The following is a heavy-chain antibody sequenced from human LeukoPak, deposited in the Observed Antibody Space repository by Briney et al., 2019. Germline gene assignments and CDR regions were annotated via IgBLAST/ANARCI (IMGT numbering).Heavy chain of an antibody. J-gene: IGHJ4*02. D-gene: IGHD3-22*01. CDR2: ISSSSSFI. V-gene: IGHV3-21*01. CDR1: GFTFSRYS. CDR3: ARDNYYDSSGYLGY. Sequence: GGSLRLSCAASGFTFSRYSMNWVRQAPGKGLEWVSSISSSSSFIYYADSVKGRFTISRDNAKNSLYLQMNSLRAEDTAVYYCARDNYYDSSGYLGYWGQGTLVTVSS.